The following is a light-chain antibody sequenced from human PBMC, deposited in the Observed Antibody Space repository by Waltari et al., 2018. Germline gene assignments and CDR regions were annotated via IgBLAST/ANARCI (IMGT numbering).Light chain of an antibody. CDR2: AAS. Sequence: DIQMTQSPSSLSASVGDRVTITCRASQTIGSYLHWYQQKPGKAPKPLIYAASSLQSVVPSRFSGSGSGTDFTLTISSLRPEDVATYYCQQSYSIPYTFGQGTKLQIK. V-gene: IGKV1-39*01. J-gene: IGKJ2*01. CDR3: QQSYSIPYT. CDR1: QTIGSY.